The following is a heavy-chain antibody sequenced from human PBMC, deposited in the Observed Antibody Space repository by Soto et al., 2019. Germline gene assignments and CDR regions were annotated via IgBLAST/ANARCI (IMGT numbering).Heavy chain of an antibody. CDR3: ARGHCSRHSCYKGGYYYYPMDV. CDR1: GFTLSAHT. Sequence: GGSLRLSCAASGFTLSAHTMNWVRQAPGKGLEWVSSISSDSRYIYYADSVKGRFTISRDNARNSLDLQMNNLRAEDTAVYHCARGHCSRHSCYKGGYYYYPMDVWGQGTKVTVYS. V-gene: IGHV3-21*01. D-gene: IGHD2-15*01. J-gene: IGHJ6*02. CDR2: ISSDSRYI.